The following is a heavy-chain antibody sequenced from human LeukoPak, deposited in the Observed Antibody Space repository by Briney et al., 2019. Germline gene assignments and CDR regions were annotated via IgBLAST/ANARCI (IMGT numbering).Heavy chain of an antibody. Sequence: GGSLRLSCAASGFTFSSYAMSWVRQAPGKGLEWVSAISGSGGSTYYADSVKGRFTISRDNSKNTLYLQMSSLRAEDTAVYYCAKSSGSGWSYYFDYWGQGTLVTVSS. V-gene: IGHV3-23*01. J-gene: IGHJ4*02. CDR1: GFTFSSYA. D-gene: IGHD6-19*01. CDR3: AKSSGSGWSYYFDY. CDR2: ISGSGGST.